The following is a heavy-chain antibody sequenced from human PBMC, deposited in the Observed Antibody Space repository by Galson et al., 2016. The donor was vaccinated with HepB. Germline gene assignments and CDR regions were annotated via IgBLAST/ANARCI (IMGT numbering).Heavy chain of an antibody. Sequence: SLRLSCAASGFTFSHSAMSWVRQAPGEGLEWVSGITGNASYTYYADSVKGRFTISRDNSNDTLYLQMDSLRAEDTALYYCVKGDYYGSGTFYVWGQGTLVAVSS. V-gene: IGHV3-23*01. CDR1: GFTFSHSA. CDR3: VKGDYYGSGTFYV. D-gene: IGHD3-10*01. CDR2: ITGNASYT. J-gene: IGHJ4*02.